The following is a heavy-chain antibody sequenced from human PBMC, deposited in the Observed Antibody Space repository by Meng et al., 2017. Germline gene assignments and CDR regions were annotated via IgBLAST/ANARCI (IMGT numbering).Heavy chain of an antibody. D-gene: IGHD5-18*01. CDR2: INHSGST. J-gene: IGHJ4*02. Sequence: VQLQQLGAGLVKPSETLSLTCAVYGGSFSGYYWSWIRQPPGKGLEWIGEINHSGSTNYNPSLKSRVTISVDTSKNQFSLKLSPVTAADTAVYYCASSGYSYGYRFDYWGQGTLVTVSS. V-gene: IGHV4-34*01. CDR1: GGSFSGYY. CDR3: ASSGYSYGYRFDY.